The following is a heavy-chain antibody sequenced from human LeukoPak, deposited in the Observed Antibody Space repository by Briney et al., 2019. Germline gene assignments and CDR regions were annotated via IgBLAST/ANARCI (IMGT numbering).Heavy chain of an antibody. CDR1: GYTFTSYA. J-gene: IGHJ4*02. CDR3: AREERQWLVDYFDY. Sequence: ASVKVSCKASGYTFTSYAMSWVRQAPGQGLEWMGWINTNTGNPTYAQGFTGRFVFSLDTSVSTAYLQISSLKAEDTAVYYCAREERQWLVDYFDYWGQGTLVTVSS. D-gene: IGHD6-19*01. CDR2: INTNTGNP. V-gene: IGHV7-4-1*02.